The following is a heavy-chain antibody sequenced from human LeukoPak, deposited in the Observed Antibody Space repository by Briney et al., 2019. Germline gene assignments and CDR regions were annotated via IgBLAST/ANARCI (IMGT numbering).Heavy chain of an antibody. CDR2: INPSGGST. J-gene: IGHJ4*02. Sequence: GASVKVSCKASGYTFTSYYMHWVRQAPGQGLEWMGIINPSGGSTSYAQKFQGRVTMTRDMSTSTVYMELTGLRSDDTAVYYCAKDSVAATHLVRLSRRSHYFDYWGQGTLVTVSS. CDR3: AKDSVAATHLVRLSRRSHYFDY. D-gene: IGHD2-15*01. V-gene: IGHV1-46*01. CDR1: GYTFTSYY.